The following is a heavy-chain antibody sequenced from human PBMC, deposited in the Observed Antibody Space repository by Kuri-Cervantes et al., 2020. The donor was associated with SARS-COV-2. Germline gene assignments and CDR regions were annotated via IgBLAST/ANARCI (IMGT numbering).Heavy chain of an antibody. V-gene: IGHV3-64D*08. CDR2: IYSNGDTT. J-gene: IGHJ3*01. CDR3: VKAVYYYDGSGYARWDAFDV. CDR1: GFSFDSYA. Sequence: GGSLRLSCAASGFSFDSYAMHWVRQAPGKGLEYLSGIYSNGDTTFYADSVKGRFTISRDNHKNTLYLQMSSLRADDTAIYYCVKAVYYYDGSGYARWDAFDVWGQGTTVTVSS. D-gene: IGHD3-22*01.